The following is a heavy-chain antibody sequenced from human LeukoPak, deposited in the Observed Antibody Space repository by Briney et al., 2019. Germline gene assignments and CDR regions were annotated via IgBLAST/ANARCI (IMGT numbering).Heavy chain of an antibody. Sequence: ASVKVSCKASGYTFTSYGISWVRQAPGQGLEWMGWISAYNGNTNYAQKLQGRVTMTTDTSTSTAYMELRSLRSDDTAVYYCAREPVVGVTKDGMDVWGQGTTVTVSS. CDR3: AREPVVGVTKDGMDV. D-gene: IGHD1-26*01. V-gene: IGHV1-18*01. J-gene: IGHJ6*02. CDR2: ISAYNGNT. CDR1: GYTFTSYG.